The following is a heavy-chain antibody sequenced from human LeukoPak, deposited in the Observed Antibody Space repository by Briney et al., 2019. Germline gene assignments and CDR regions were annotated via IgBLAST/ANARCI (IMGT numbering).Heavy chain of an antibody. Sequence: GGTLRLSCAASGFTFSSYGMSWVRQAPGKGLEWVSAISGSGGSTYYADSVKGRFTISRDNSKNTLYLQMNSLRAEDTAVYYCAKDSTYGDYDYWGQGTLVTVSS. CDR1: GFTFSSYG. V-gene: IGHV3-23*01. CDR3: AKDSTYGDYDY. D-gene: IGHD4-17*01. J-gene: IGHJ4*02. CDR2: ISGSGGST.